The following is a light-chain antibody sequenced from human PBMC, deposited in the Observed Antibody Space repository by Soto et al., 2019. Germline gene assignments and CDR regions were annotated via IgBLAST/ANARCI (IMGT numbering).Light chain of an antibody. CDR1: QSVLYSSNNKNY. V-gene: IGKV4-1*01. Sequence: DIVMTQSPDSLAVSLGERATINCKSSQSVLYSSNNKNYLAWYQQHPGQPPKLLIYWASTRESGVPDRFSGSGSGTAFTLTISSLQAEDVAVYYCPHYYSTPPTFGQETKVEIK. CDR3: PHYYSTPPT. CDR2: WAS. J-gene: IGKJ1*01.